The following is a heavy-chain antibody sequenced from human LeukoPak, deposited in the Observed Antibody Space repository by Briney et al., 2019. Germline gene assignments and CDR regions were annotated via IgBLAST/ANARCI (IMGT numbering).Heavy chain of an antibody. V-gene: IGHV4-61*02. D-gene: IGHD3-10*01. CDR2: IYTSGST. CDR1: GGSISSGSYY. CDR3: ARDAPITMVRGVIIYPYYYYMDV. Sequence: PSQTLSLTCTVSGGSISSGSYYWSWIRQPAGKGPEWIGRIYTSGSTNYNPSLKSRVTISVDTSKNQFSLKLSSVTAADTAVYYCARDAPITMVRGVIIYPYYYYMDVWGKGTTVTISS. J-gene: IGHJ6*03.